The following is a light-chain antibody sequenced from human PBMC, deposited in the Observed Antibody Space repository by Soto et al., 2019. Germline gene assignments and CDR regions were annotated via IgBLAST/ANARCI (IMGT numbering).Light chain of an antibody. V-gene: IGKV1D-16*01. CDR2: AAS. CDR1: QDINSY. J-gene: IGKJ4*01. CDR3: KQYNIYPLT. Sequence: DVQMTQSPSSLSASVGDRVTITCRASQDINSYLAWYQQKPGNAPKSLIYAASSLQTGVPSRFSGRESGTDFTLTISNLQPEDSATYYCKQYNIYPLTFGGGTKVEIK.